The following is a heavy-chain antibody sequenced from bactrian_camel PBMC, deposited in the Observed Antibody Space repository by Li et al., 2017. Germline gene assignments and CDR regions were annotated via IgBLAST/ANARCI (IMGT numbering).Heavy chain of an antibody. CDR2: IYLSGGVYYTSGT. Sequence: VQLVESGGGLVQPGGSLRLSCTVSGYTYKPCKMGWYRQAPGKEREGVASIYLSGGVYYTSGTVAAYADSVKGRFTISQVHAKYAMYLQMNSLELEDTAIYYCAAATRLWPAYPPLSTEFNYWGQGTQVTVS. J-gene: IGHJ4*01. CDR1: GYTYKPCK. CDR3: AAATRLWPAYPPLSTEFNY. D-gene: IGHD6*01. V-gene: IGHV3S40*01.